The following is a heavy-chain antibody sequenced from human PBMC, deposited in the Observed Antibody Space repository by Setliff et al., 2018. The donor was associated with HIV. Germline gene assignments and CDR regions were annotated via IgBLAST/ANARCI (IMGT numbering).Heavy chain of an antibody. J-gene: IGHJ3*02. CDR1: GGTFSSYA. D-gene: IGHD3-22*01. Sequence: SVKVSCKASGGTFSSYAISWVRQAPGQGLEWMGGIIPILGIANYAQKFQGRVTITADKSTSTAYMELSSLRSEDTAVYYCARGTDDGFYYDTSGSLAFDIWGQGTMVTVSS. CDR2: IIPILGIA. CDR3: ARGTDDGFYYDTSGSLAFDI. V-gene: IGHV1-69*10.